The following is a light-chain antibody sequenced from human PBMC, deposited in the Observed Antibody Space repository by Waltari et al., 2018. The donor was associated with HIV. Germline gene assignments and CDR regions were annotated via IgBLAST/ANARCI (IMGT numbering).Light chain of an antibody. V-gene: IGLV2-8*01. J-gene: IGLJ2*01. CDR2: EVS. Sequence: QSALTQPPSASGSPGQSVTISCTGPSSDVGGYHYVSWYQQHPGKAPKLMIYEVSNRPSGVPDRFSGSKSGNTASLTVSGLQAEDEADYYCSSYAGSSVVFGGGTKLTVL. CDR3: SSYAGSSVV. CDR1: SSDVGGYHY.